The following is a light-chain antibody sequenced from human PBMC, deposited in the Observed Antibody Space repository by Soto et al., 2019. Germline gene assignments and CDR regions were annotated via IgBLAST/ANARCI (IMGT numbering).Light chain of an antibody. J-gene: IGLJ2*01. CDR2: EVS. V-gene: IGLV2-14*01. Sequence: QSVLTQPAYLSGSHGQSITISCTGTSIDVGGYNYVSWYQQHPGKAPKLMIYEVSHRSSGVSNRFSGSKSGNTASLTIYGLQAEYEYYYYCCSYTSTSTVVFGGGTKLTVL. CDR3: CSYTSTSTVV. CDR1: SIDVGGYNY.